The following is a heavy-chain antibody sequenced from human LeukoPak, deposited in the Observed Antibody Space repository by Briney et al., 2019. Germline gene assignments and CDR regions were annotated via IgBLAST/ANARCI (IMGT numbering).Heavy chain of an antibody. V-gene: IGHV3-23*01. Sequence: GGSLRLSCAGSGFTFTNYAMTWVRQAPGKGLGWVSGISGSGSDTYYADSVKGRFTISRDNSKNTLFLQMNSLRAEDTAIYYRAKFLATVVTPGDYWGQGALVTVSS. J-gene: IGHJ4*02. D-gene: IGHD4-23*01. CDR2: ISGSGSDT. CDR3: AKFLATVVTPGDY. CDR1: GFTFTNYA.